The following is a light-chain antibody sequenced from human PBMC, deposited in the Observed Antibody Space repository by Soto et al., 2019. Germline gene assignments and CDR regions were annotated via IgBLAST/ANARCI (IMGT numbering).Light chain of an antibody. Sequence: DIPMSQSPSTVSASLGDRVTIPCRASQSINSWLAWYQQKPGKAPKLLIYKASTLESGVPSRFSGSGSGTEFTLTISCLQPDDFATYCCQHYNSYSEFSFGPGTKVDIK. CDR2: KAS. V-gene: IGKV1-5*03. CDR1: QSINSW. CDR3: QHYNSYSEFS. J-gene: IGKJ3*01.